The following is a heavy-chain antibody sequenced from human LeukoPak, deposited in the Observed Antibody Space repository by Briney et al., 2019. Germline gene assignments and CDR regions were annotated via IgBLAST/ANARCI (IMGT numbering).Heavy chain of an antibody. V-gene: IGHV4-59*01. CDR3: SRGFKWTTNLYHA. Sequence: PSETLTLTCTVSGVPKNSYYSSWIRQPPGKGLEWIGYISHRGSTNYNPSLNSRVTISLDTSKKQFSLKLSSLTAADTAVNKCSRGFKWTTNLYHAWGQGTVVTVSS. CDR2: ISHRGST. CDR1: GVPKNSYY. J-gene: IGHJ5*02. D-gene: IGHD1-1*01.